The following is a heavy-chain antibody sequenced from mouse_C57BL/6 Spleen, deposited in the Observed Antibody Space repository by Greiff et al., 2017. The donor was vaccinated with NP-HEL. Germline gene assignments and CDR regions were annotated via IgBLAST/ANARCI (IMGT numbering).Heavy chain of an antibody. CDR1: GYTFTSYW. J-gene: IGHJ1*03. CDR3: AKKLLTRYFDV. D-gene: IGHD5-5*01. V-gene: IGHV1-64*01. CDR2: IHPNSGST. Sequence: QVQLQQPGAELVKPGASVKLSCKASGYTFTSYWMHWVKQRPGQGLEWIGMIHPNSGSTNYNEKFKSKATLTVDKSSSTAYMQLSSLTSEDSAVYYCAKKLLTRYFDVWGTGTTVTVSS.